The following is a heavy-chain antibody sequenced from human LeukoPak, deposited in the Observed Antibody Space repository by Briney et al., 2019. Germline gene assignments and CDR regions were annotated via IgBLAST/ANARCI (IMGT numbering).Heavy chain of an antibody. CDR3: ARDRDNWNDFDY. V-gene: IGHV3-7*01. CDR1: GFTFRSYW. Sequence: GGSLRLSCAASGFTFRSYWMSWVRQAPGKGLEWVANIKEDGSEKNYVDSVKGRFTVSRDNAENSLYLQMNGLRVEDTAVYYCARDRDNWNDFDYWGQGTLVTVSS. D-gene: IGHD1-1*01. CDR2: IKEDGSEK. J-gene: IGHJ4*02.